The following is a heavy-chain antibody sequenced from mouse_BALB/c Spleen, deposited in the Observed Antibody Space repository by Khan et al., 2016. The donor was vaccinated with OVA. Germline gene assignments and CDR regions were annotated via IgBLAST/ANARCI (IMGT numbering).Heavy chain of an antibody. V-gene: IGHV1S137*01. CDR1: GYTFTDYA. CDR3: ARPAYEGYYDY. CDR2: ISTYSGNT. Sequence: QVRLQQSGPELVRPGVSVKISCKGSGYTFTDYAMYWVKQSHAKSLEWIGLISTYSGNTNYNQKFKGKATMTVDKSSSTAYMELARLTSGDSAIYYCARPAYEGYYDYWGQGTTLTVSS. D-gene: IGHD2-3*01. J-gene: IGHJ2*01.